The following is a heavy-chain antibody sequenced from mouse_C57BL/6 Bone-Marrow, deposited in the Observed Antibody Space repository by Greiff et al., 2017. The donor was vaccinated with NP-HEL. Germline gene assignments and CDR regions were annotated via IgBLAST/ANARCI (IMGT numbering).Heavy chain of an antibody. CDR2: IWRGGST. V-gene: IGHV2-5*01. Sequence: VQLVESGPGLVQPSQSLSITCPVSGFSLTSYGVHWVRQSPGKGLEWLGVIWRGGSTDYNAAFMSRLSITKDNSKSQVFFKMNSLQADDTAIYYCAKSSDGYYGGLNYWGQGTTLTVSS. CDR1: GFSLTSYG. D-gene: IGHD2-3*01. J-gene: IGHJ2*01. CDR3: AKSSDGYYGGLNY.